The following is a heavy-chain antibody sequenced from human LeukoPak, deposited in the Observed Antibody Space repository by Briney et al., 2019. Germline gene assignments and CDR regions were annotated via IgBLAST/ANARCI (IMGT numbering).Heavy chain of an antibody. J-gene: IGHJ4*02. CDR2: INHSGST. Sequence: SETLSLTCTVSGGSISSSYYYWSWIRQPPGKGLEWIGEINHSGSTNYNPSLKSRVTISVDTSKNQFSLKLSSVTAADTAVYYCARASRDYYDSSGYFPRWGQGTLVTVSS. D-gene: IGHD3-22*01. CDR1: GGSISSSYYY. V-gene: IGHV4-39*07. CDR3: ARASRDYYDSSGYFPR.